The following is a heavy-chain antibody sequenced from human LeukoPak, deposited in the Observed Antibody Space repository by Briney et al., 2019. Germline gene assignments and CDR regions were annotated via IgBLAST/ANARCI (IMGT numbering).Heavy chain of an antibody. CDR3: AKDPPSMVRGVIIDY. CDR1: GFTFSSYA. V-gene: IGHV3-23*01. J-gene: IGHJ4*02. CDR2: ISDSGDST. D-gene: IGHD3-10*01. Sequence: GGSLRLSCAASGFTFSSYAMSWVRQAPGKGLEWVSAISDSGDSTYYADSVKGRFTISRDNSKNTLYLQMNSLRAEDTAVYYCAKDPPSMVRGVIIDYWGQGTLVTVSS.